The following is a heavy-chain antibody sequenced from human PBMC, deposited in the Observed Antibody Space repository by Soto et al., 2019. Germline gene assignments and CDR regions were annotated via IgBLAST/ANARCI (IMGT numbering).Heavy chain of an antibody. D-gene: IGHD6-13*01. CDR2: IYSGGST. CDR3: ARDGGISSWWGIED. J-gene: IGHJ4*02. V-gene: IGHV3-66*01. Sequence: GGSLRLSCAASGFTVSSNYMSWVRQAPGKGLEWVSVIYSGGSTYYADSVKGRFTISRDNSKNTLYLQMNSLRAEDTAVYYCARDGGISSWWGIEDWGQGTLVTVSS. CDR1: GFTVSSNY.